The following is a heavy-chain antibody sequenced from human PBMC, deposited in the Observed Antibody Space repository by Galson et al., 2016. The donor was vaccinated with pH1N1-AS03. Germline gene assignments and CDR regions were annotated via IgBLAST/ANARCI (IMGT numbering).Heavy chain of an antibody. J-gene: IGHJ5*02. CDR1: GFSLSTSGMC. CDR2: IDWDDDK. D-gene: IGHD4-17*01. V-gene: IGHV2-70*13. CDR3: ARITYGDYAGWFDP. Sequence: PALVKPTQTLTLTCTFPGFSLSTSGMCVSWIRQPPGKALEWLALIDWDDDKYYSTSLKTRLTISKDTSKNQVVLTMTNMDPVDTATYYCARITYGDYAGWFDPWGQGTLVTVSS.